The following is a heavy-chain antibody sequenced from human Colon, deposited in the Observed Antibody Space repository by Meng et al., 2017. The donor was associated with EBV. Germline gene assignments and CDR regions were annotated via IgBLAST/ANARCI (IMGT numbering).Heavy chain of an antibody. J-gene: IGHJ4*02. CDR3: ARVGAYCGGDCYHPR. CDR1: RGSLSSRNW. D-gene: IGHD2-21*02. Sequence: QVEPQWSGPGLVKAPGTLSLSCAGSRGSLSSRNWWSWVRQPPGKGLEWIGEIYHSGSTNYNPSLKSRVTISVDESKNQFSLRLSSVTAADTAVYYCARVGAYCGGDCYHPRWGQGTLVTVSS. CDR2: IYHSGST. V-gene: IGHV4-4*03.